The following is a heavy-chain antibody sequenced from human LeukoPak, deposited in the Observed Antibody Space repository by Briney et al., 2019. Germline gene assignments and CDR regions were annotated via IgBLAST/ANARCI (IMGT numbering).Heavy chain of an antibody. CDR3: ARVPLGAVAGND. CDR1: GYTFTGYY. Sequence: ASVKVSCKASGYTFTGYYMHWVRQAPGQGLEWMGWINPNSGGTNYAQKFQGRVTMTRDTSISTAYMELSRLRSDGTAVYYCARVPLGAVAGNDWGQGTLVTVSS. CDR2: INPNSGGT. D-gene: IGHD6-19*01. J-gene: IGHJ4*02. V-gene: IGHV1-2*02.